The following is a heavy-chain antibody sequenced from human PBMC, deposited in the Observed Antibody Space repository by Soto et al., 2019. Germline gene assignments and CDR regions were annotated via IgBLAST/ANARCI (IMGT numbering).Heavy chain of an antibody. CDR3: VRSPLIRGVVRGLDV. CDR1: GNTFINYA. CDR2: IIPFPGTT. J-gene: IGHJ6*02. V-gene: IGHV1-69*06. D-gene: IGHD3-10*01. Sequence: QVQLVQSGAEVRKPGSSVKVSCGTSGNTFINYAISWVRQAPGQGLEWMGGIIPFPGTTSYTQNFQGGVTFGADIAMTAVYMELSSLKPRDTAVYYCVRSPLIRGVVRGLDVWGQGTTITVSS.